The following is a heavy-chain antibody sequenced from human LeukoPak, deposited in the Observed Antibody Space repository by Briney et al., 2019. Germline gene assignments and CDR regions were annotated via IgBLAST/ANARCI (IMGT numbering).Heavy chain of an antibody. J-gene: IGHJ6*03. CDR1: GFTFSSYS. CDR3: ARDYSEYYYYYYMDV. D-gene: IGHD2-15*01. CDR2: ISSSSSYI. Sequence: GGSLRLSRAASGFTFSSYSMNWVRQAPGKGLEWVSSISSSSSYIYYADSVKGRFTISRDNAKNSLYLQMNSLRAEDTAVYYCARDYSEYYYYYYMDVWGKGTTVTVSS. V-gene: IGHV3-21*01.